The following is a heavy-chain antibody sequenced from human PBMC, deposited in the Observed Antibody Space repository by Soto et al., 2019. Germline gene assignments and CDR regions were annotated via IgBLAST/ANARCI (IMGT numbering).Heavy chain of an antibody. CDR1: GYSFTGYW. Sequence: GESLKISCNGSGYSFTGYWISWVRQMPWKGLEWMGRIDPSDSYTNYSPSFQGHVTISADKSISTAYLQWSSLKASDTAMYYCASVYDSSGPSYYYGMDVWGQGTTVTVSS. J-gene: IGHJ6*02. CDR3: ASVYDSSGPSYYYGMDV. CDR2: IDPSDSYT. V-gene: IGHV5-10-1*01. D-gene: IGHD3-22*01.